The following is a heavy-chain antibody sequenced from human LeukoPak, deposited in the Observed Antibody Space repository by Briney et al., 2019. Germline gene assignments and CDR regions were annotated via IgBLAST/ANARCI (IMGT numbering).Heavy chain of an antibody. J-gene: IGHJ4*02. V-gene: IGHV4-59*08. Sequence: SETLSLTCTVSGGSISNYYWSWIRPPPGKGLEYIAHIYYDGSTNYSPSLKSRLTISVDTSKNQFSLKLTSVTAADTAVYYCARRGYCSGNSCYLFDYWGQGTLVTVSS. CDR2: IYYDGST. CDR1: GGSISNYY. CDR3: ARRGYCSGNSCYLFDY. D-gene: IGHD2-15*01.